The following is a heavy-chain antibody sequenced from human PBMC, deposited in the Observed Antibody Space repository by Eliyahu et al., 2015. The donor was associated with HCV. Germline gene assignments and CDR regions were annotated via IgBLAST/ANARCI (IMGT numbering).Heavy chain of an antibody. J-gene: IGHJ4*02. D-gene: IGHD3-3*01. CDR3: ARDTTPYDFWSGYYLDY. V-gene: IGHV3-48*02. CDR1: GFTXSSYS. CDR2: ISSSSSTI. Sequence: EVQLVESGGGLVQPGGSLRLSCAASGFTXSSYSMNWVRQXPGKGLEWVSYISSSSSTIYYADSVKGRFTISRDNAKNSLYLQMNSLRDEDTAVYYCARDTTPYDFWSGYYLDYWGQGTLVTVSS.